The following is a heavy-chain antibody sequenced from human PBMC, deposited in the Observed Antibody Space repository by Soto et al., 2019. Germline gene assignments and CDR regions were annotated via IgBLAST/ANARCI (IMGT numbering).Heavy chain of an antibody. CDR2: IDPSDSQT. CDR1: GYSFAGYW. J-gene: IGHJ4*02. V-gene: IGHV5-10-1*01. Sequence: PGESLKISCKGSGYSFAGYWMTWVRQKPGKGLEWMGRIDPSDSQTYYSPSFRGHVAISVTKSITTVFLQWSSLRASDTAMYHCARQIYDSDTGPNFQYYFDSWGQGTPVTVSS. D-gene: IGHD3-22*01. CDR3: ARQIYDSDTGPNFQYYFDS.